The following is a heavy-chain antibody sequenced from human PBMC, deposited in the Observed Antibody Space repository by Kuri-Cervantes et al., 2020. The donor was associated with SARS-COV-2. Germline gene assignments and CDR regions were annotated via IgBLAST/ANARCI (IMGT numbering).Heavy chain of an antibody. J-gene: IGHJ4*02. CDR3: AKRFVVPTNGTDYFDY. CDR1: TLTFSDYA. Sequence: GESLKISCTAPTLTFSDYAMSRVRQAPGKGLEWVSTISGSSDYTYYAESVDYAESVEGRFTISRDISKKTLYLQMHRLRAEDTAVYYCAKRFVVPTNGTDYFDYWGQGTLVTVSS. D-gene: IGHD3-10*01. CDR2: ISGSSDYT. V-gene: IGHV3-23*01.